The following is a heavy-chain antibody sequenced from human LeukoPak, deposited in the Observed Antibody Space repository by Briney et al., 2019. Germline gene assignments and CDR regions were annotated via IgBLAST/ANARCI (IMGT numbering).Heavy chain of an antibody. Sequence: ASVKVSCKASGYTFTSYDINWVRQATGQGLEWMGWMNPNSGNTGYAQKFQGRVTMTRNTSISTAYMELSSLRSEDTAVYYCARGRMSRYYGSGSYYKVWFDPWGQGTLVTVSS. J-gene: IGHJ5*02. D-gene: IGHD3-10*01. CDR3: ARGRMSRYYGSGSYYKVWFDP. CDR1: GYTFTSYD. V-gene: IGHV1-8*01. CDR2: MNPNSGNT.